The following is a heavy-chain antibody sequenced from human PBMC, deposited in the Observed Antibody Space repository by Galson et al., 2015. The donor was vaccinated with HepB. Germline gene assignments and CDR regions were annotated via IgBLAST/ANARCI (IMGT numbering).Heavy chain of an antibody. D-gene: IGHD2-15*01. Sequence: TLSLTCTVSGGSISSGGYYWSWIRQHPGKGLEWIGYIYYSGSTYYNPSLKSRVTISVDTSKNQFSLKLSSVTAADTAVYYCARGDPWYCSGGSCPDYWGQGTLVTVSS. CDR1: GGSISSGGYY. CDR3: ARGDPWYCSGGSCPDY. V-gene: IGHV4-31*03. CDR2: IYYSGST. J-gene: IGHJ4*02.